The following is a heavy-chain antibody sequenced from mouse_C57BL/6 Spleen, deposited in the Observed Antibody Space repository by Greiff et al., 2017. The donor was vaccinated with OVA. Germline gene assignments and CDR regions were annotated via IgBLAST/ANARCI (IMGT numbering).Heavy chain of an antibody. D-gene: IGHD1-1*01. CDR3: ARGSSYVFAY. CDR1: GYTFTGYW. V-gene: IGHV1-9*01. J-gene: IGHJ3*01. Sequence: QVQLQQSGAELMKPGASVKLSCKATGYTFTGYWIEWVKQRPGPGLEWLGEILPGSGRTNSNETFTGKATFPADTSPNSAYMQLSSLTTEDSAIYYCARGSSYVFAYWGQGTLVTVSA. CDR2: ILPGSGRT.